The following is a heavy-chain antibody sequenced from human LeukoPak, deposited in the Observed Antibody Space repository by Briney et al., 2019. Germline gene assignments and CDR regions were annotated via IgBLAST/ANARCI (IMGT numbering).Heavy chain of an antibody. CDR3: ARTDAPPRDGYSFSP. V-gene: IGHV3-21*01. CDR2: ISSSGSYM. D-gene: IGHD4-11*01. Sequence: GGSLRLSCAASGFTFSDYSMNWVRQAPGKGLEWVSSISSSGSYMFYADSVEGRFTISRDNAKDSLFLQMNSLRTEDTAVYYCARTDAPPRDGYSFSPGGQGTLVSVTS. J-gene: IGHJ5*02. CDR1: GFTFSDYS.